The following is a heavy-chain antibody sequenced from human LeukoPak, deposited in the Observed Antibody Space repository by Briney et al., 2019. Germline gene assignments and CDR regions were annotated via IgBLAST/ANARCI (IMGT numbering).Heavy chain of an antibody. J-gene: IGHJ4*02. V-gene: IGHV4-61*02. CDR1: GGSISSGSYY. D-gene: IGHD3-3*01. CDR2: IYTSGST. CDR3: ARARGYDFWSGQELDY. Sequence: SETLSLTCTVSGGSISSGSYYWSWIRQPAGKGLEWIGRIYTSGSTNYNPSLKSRVTISVDTSKNQFSLKLSSVTAADTAVYYCARARGYDFWSGQELDYWGQGTLVTVSS.